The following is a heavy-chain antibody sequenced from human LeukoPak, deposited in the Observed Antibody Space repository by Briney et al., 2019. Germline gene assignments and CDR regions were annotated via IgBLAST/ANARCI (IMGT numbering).Heavy chain of an antibody. CDR2: ISSSSSYI. V-gene: IGHV3-21*01. J-gene: IGHJ4*02. CDR3: ARARTAAGTRQIDY. CDR1: GFTFSSYS. D-gene: IGHD6-13*01. Sequence: GGSLRLSCAASGFTFSSYSMNWVRQAPGKGLEWVSSISSSSSYINYADSVKGRFTISRDNAKNSLYLQMNSLRAEDTAVYYCARARTAAGTRQIDYWGQGTLVTVSS.